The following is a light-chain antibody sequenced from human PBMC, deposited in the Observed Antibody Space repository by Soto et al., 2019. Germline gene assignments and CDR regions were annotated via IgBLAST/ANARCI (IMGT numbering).Light chain of an antibody. CDR3: RSFASSNTWV. CDR2: EVT. Sequence: QSVLTQPPSASGSPGQSVTISCTGTSSDVGAYNYVSWYQQHAGKAPKLVIYEVTKRPSGVPDRFSGSKSANTASLTVSGLQAEDEAAYYCRSFASSNTWVFGGGTTLTVL. CDR1: SSDVGAYNY. V-gene: IGLV2-8*01. J-gene: IGLJ3*02.